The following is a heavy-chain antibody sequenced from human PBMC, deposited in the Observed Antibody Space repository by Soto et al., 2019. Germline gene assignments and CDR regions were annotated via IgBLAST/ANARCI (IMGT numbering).Heavy chain of an antibody. CDR1: GSTFSNYA. J-gene: IGHJ4*02. CDR3: AKLFWALMGHFDY. D-gene: IGHD2-8*01. CDR2: ISGNGVST. Sequence: EVQLLESGGGLVQPGGSLRVSCAASGSTFSNYAMSWVRQAPGKGLEWVSAISGNGVSTYYGDSVKGRFTISRDNSKNTLYLQMNRLRAEDTAVYSCAKLFWALMGHFDYWGQGTLVTVSS. V-gene: IGHV3-23*01.